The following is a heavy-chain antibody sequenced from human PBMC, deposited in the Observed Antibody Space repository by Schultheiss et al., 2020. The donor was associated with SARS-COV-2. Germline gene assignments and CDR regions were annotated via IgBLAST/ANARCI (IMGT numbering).Heavy chain of an antibody. J-gene: IGHJ4*02. D-gene: IGHD6-19*01. V-gene: IGHV3-30*03. CDR1: GFTFSSYG. Sequence: GGSLRLSCAASGFTFSSYGMHWVRQAPGKGLEWVAVISYDGSNKYYADSVKGRFTISRDNSKNTLYLQMNSLRAEDTAVYYCARDRGSGWYVDYWGQGTLVTVSS. CDR2: ISYDGSNK. CDR3: ARDRGSGWYVDY.